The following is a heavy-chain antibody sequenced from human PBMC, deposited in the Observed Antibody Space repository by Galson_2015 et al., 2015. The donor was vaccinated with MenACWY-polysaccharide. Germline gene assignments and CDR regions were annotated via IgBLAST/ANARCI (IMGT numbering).Heavy chain of an antibody. CDR3: ARGHYDLWGGYRHRYFGLDV. J-gene: IGHJ6*01. D-gene: IGHD3-3*01. V-gene: IGHV3-74*01. Sequence: SLRLSCAASEFDFSTYWMHWVRQAPGKGPEWVSRINSDETSTRYADSVKGRFSISRDNAKSTLYLQMNSLRAEDTAVYYCARGHYDLWGGYRHRYFGLDVWGQGTTVTVSS. CDR1: EFDFSTYW. CDR2: INSDETST.